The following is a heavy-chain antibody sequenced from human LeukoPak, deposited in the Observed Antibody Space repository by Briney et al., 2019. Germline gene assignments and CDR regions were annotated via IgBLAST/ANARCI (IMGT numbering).Heavy chain of an antibody. CDR1: GFTFSNYG. V-gene: IGHV3-30*18. CDR3: AKDGAIAAAGTFYYYMDV. J-gene: IGHJ6*03. CDR2: ISYDGSNK. Sequence: GGSLRLSCAASGFTFSNYGMHWVRQAPGQGLEWVAVISYDGSNKYYANSVKGRFTISRDYSKNTLYLQMNSLRAEDTAVYYCAKDGAIAAAGTFYYYMDVWGKGTTVTVSS. D-gene: IGHD6-13*01.